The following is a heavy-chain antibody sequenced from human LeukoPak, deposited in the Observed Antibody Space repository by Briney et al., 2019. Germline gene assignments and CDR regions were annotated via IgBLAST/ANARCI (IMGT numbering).Heavy chain of an antibody. CDR3: ASLFCTRTSCFFLDP. V-gene: IGHV4-61*08. CDR1: GGSVSSGGYY. D-gene: IGHD2-2*01. CDR2: IYYSGST. Sequence: SETLSLTCTVSGGSVSSGGYYWSWIRQPPGKGLEWFGYIYYSGSTNYNPSLKSRVTISLDTSRNRFSLKLSSVTAADTAVYYCASLFCTRTSCFFLDPWGQGTLVTVSS. J-gene: IGHJ5*02.